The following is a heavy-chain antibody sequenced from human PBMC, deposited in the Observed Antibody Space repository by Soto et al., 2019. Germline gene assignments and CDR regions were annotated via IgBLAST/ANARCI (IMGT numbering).Heavy chain of an antibody. CDR2: INPNSGGT. D-gene: IGHD5-18*01. J-gene: IGHJ4*02. CDR3: ARERTAHSYGYVGARRGFDY. V-gene: IGHV1-2*02. CDR1: GYTFTAYY. Sequence: QVQLVQSGAEVKKLGASVKVSCKASGYTFTAYYMHWVRQAPGQGLEWMGWINPNSGGTNYAQKFQGGVTMTRDTSISTAYMELSRLRSDDTAVYYCARERTAHSYGYVGARRGFDYWGQGTLVTVSS.